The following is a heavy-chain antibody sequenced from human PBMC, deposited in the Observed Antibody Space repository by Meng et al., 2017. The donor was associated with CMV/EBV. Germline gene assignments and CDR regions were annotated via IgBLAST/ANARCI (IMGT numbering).Heavy chain of an antibody. J-gene: IGHJ5*02. CDR3: AIGEYDILTGSRP. D-gene: IGHD3-9*01. CDR2: ISSSSSYI. Sequence: GESLKISCAASGFTFSSYSMNWVRQAPGKGLEWVSSISSSSSYIYYADSVKGRFTISRDNAKNSLYLQMNSLRAEDTAVYYCAIGEYDILTGSRPWGQGTLVTVSS. CDR1: GFTFSSYS. V-gene: IGHV3-21*01.